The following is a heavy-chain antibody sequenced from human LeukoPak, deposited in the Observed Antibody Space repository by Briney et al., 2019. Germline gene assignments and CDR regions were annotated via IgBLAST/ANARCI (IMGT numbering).Heavy chain of an antibody. D-gene: IGHD3/OR15-3a*01. CDR3: ARVDAGY. CDR1: GFTFSSYG. V-gene: IGHV3-30*03. J-gene: IGHJ4*02. Sequence: GRSLRLSCAASGFTFSSYGMHWVRQAPGKGLEWVAVISYDGSNKYYADSVKGRFTISRDNSKNTLYLQMNSLRAEDTAVYYCARVDAGYWGQGTLVTVSS. CDR2: ISYDGSNK.